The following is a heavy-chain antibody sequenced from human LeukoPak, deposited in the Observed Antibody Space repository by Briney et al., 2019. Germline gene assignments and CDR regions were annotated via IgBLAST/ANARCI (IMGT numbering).Heavy chain of an antibody. D-gene: IGHD3-10*01. CDR3: ARGAMVRGVIIWQPYYYYGMDV. CDR1: GFIVSGDF. Sequence: GGSLRLSCAASGFIVSGDFMSWVRQAPGKGLEWVSVIYSDGSTYYADSVEGRFTISRDNSKNTLDLQMTGLRAEDTAVYYCARGAMVRGVIIWQPYYYYGMDVWGQGTTVTVSS. CDR2: IYSDGST. J-gene: IGHJ6*02. V-gene: IGHV3-53*01.